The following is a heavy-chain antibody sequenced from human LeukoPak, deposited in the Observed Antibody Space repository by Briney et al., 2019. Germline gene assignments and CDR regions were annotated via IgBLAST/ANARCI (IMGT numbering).Heavy chain of an antibody. V-gene: IGHV4-34*01. CDR1: VGSFSGYY. D-gene: IGHD2-15*01. J-gene: IGHJ4*02. CDR3: ARGPCRGGSCYGDFDY. Sequence: PSETLSLTCAVYVGSFSGYYWSWIRQPPGKGLEWIGEINHRGSTNYNPSLKRRVTISLDTCKNQFSLKLSSVTAAHTAIYYCARGPCRGGSCYGDFDYWGRGTLVSVSS. CDR2: INHRGST.